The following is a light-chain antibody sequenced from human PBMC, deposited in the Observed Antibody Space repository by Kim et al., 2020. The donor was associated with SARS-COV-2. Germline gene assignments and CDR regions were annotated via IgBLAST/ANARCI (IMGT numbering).Light chain of an antibody. V-gene: IGKV4-1*01. J-gene: IGKJ1*01. CDR2: WAS. Sequence: DIVMTQSPDSLSVSLGERATINCKSSQSLLYSSNNKNYLSWYQHKPGQPPKLLIYWASTRESGVPDRFSGSGSGTDFTLTISSLQAEDVAVYYCQHYYSSPHTFGQGTKVDIK. CDR3: QHYYSSPHT. CDR1: QSLLYSSNNKNY.